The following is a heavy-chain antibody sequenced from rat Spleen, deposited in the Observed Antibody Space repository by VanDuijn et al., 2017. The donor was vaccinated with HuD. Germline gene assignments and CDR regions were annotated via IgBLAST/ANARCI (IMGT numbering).Heavy chain of an antibody. Sequence: QVQLKESGPGLVQPSQTLSLPCTVSGFSLTTYSVSWVRQPSGKGPEWMGKMWYDGDTAYNSAIKSRLSISRDTSKSQVFLKMNSLQTADSAMYFCGGGANWFAYWGQGTLVTVSS. J-gene: IGHJ3*01. V-gene: IGHV2-16*01. CDR1: GFSLTTYS. CDR3: GGGANWFAY. CDR2: MWYDGDT.